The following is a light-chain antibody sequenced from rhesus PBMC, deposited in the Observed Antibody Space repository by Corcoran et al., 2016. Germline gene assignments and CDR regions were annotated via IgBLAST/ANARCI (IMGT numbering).Light chain of an antibody. Sequence: QAALTQPRSVSGSPGQSVTISFTGTRSDIGSYKYVSWHQQHPDTAPKLMIYEVSTRPSGVSDRFSGSKTGDTASLTIPGVQAEDEADCHCSSYAGSNTFLFGPGTRLTVL. J-gene: IGLJ1*01. V-gene: IGLV2-32*02. CDR1: RSDIGSYKY. CDR3: SSYAGSNTFL. CDR2: EVS.